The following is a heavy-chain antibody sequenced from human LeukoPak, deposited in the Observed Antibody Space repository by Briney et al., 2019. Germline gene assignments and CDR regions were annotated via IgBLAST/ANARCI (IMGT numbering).Heavy chain of an antibody. CDR1: GFTFSSYA. V-gene: IGHV3-48*01. Sequence: GGSLRLSCAASGFTFSSYAMSWVRQAPGKGLEWVSYISSSSSTIYYADSVKGRFTISRDNAKNSLCLQMNSLRAEDTAVYYCARERDRKQQLVFDYWGQRTLVTVSS. J-gene: IGHJ4*02. CDR3: ARERDRKQQLVFDY. CDR2: ISSSSSTI. D-gene: IGHD6-13*01.